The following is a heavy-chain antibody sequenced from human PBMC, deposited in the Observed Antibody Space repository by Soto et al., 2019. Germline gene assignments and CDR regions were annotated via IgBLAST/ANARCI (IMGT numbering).Heavy chain of an antibody. V-gene: IGHV3-23*01. CDR1: GFTFSSYA. CDR3: AKAGFSSGWSPSYFDY. Sequence: EVQLLESGGGLVQPGRSLRLSCAASGFTFSSYAMNWVRQAPGKGLEWVSAMSGNGGSTYYADSVKGRFTISRDNSKNTLCLQMNSLRVEDTAGFYCAKAGFSSGWSPSYFDYWGQGTLVTVSS. D-gene: IGHD6-19*01. CDR2: MSGNGGST. J-gene: IGHJ4*02.